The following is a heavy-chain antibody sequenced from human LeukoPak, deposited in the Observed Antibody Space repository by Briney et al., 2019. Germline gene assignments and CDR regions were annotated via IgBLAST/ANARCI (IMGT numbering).Heavy chain of an antibody. Sequence: SETLSLTCAVYGGSFSGYYWSWIRQPPGKGLEWIGEINHSGSTNYNPSLKSRVTISVDTSKNQFSLKLSSVTAADTAVYYCARFTSGYDYDYWGQGTLVTVSS. CDR3: ARFTSGYDYDY. V-gene: IGHV4-34*01. J-gene: IGHJ4*02. CDR2: INHSGST. D-gene: IGHD5-12*01. CDR1: GGSFSGYY.